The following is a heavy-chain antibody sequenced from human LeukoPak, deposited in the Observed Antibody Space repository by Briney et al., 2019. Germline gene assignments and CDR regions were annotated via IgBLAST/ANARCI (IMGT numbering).Heavy chain of an antibody. CDR3: ARVYGTTHDY. CDR2: ISSSSSYI. CDR1: GFTFSSYS. D-gene: IGHD1-1*01. J-gene: IGHJ4*02. V-gene: IGHV3-21*01. Sequence: PGGSLRLSCAASGFTFSSYSMNWVRQAPGKGLEWVSSISSSSSYIYYADSVKGRFTISRDNAKNSLYLQMNSLRDEETAVYYCARVYGTTHDYWGQGTLVTVSS.